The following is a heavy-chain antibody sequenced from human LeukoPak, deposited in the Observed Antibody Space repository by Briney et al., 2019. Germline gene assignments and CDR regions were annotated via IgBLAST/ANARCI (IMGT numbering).Heavy chain of an antibody. CDR3: ARGGVALVRGSPGGMDV. D-gene: IGHD3-10*01. V-gene: IGHV4-59*08. J-gene: IGHJ6*02. CDR2: IFYSGST. Sequence: SETLSLTCAVSGGSINTYYWSWIRQPPGKGLEWIGNIFYSGSTNYNPSLKSRVTISVDTSKNQFSLKLTSVTAADTTVYYCARGGVALVRGSPGGMDVWGQGTTVAVPS. CDR1: GGSINTYY.